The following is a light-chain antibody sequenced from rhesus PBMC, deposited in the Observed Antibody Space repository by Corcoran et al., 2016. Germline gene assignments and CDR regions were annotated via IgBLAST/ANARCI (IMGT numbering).Light chain of an antibody. Sequence: DIQMTQSPSSLSTFVGDRVIITCRASQTIGNYLIWYQQKPGKVPKVLIYDASTLQSGVPFRFSGSGSGTDVTLTISSLQPEDFATYYCQQHNSLPYSFGQGTKVEIK. CDR2: DAS. J-gene: IGKJ2*01. CDR1: QTIGNY. CDR3: QQHNSLPYS. V-gene: IGKV1-44*03.